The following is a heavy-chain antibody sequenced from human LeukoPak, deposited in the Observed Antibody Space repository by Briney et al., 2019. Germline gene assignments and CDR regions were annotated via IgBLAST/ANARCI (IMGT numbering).Heavy chain of an antibody. CDR1: GFNFNKYD. CDR3: AKGGWLDD. Sequence: GGSLRLSCAASGFNFNKYDMTWARQAPGKGLEWVSTITGRSDKTYYTDSVEGRFVTSRDNSKDTLYLQMNSLRAEDTALYYCAKGGWLDDLGQGALVTVSS. CDR2: ITGRSDKT. D-gene: IGHD6-19*01. J-gene: IGHJ4*02. V-gene: IGHV3-23*01.